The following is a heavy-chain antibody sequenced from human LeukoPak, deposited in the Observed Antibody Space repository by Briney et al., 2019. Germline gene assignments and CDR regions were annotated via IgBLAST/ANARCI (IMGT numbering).Heavy chain of an antibody. D-gene: IGHD3-3*01. V-gene: IGHV1-18*01. CDR3: ARDGDDLWSGYAPHMEYYGMDV. Sequence: GASVKVSCKASGYTFTSYGISWVRQAPGQGLEWMGWISAYNGNTNYAQKLQGRVTMTTDTSTSTAYMELRSLRSDDTAVYYCARDGDDLWSGYAPHMEYYGMDVWGQGTTVTVSS. CDR1: GYTFTSYG. CDR2: ISAYNGNT. J-gene: IGHJ6*02.